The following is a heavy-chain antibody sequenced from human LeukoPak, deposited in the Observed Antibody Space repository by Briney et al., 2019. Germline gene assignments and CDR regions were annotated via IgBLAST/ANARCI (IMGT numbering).Heavy chain of an antibody. V-gene: IGHV3-7*01. CDR3: ARVEIVVVPAVPNFDY. D-gene: IGHD2-2*03. Sequence: GGSLRLSCAASGFTFSSYWMSWVRQAPGKGLEWVANIKQDGSEKYYVDSVKGRFTISRDNAKNSLYPQMNSLRAEDTAVYCCARVEIVVVPAVPNFDYWGQGTLVTVSS. CDR1: GFTFSSYW. J-gene: IGHJ4*02. CDR2: IKQDGSEK.